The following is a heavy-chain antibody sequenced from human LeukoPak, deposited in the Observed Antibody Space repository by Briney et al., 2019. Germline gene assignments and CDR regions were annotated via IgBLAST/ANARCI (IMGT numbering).Heavy chain of an antibody. D-gene: IGHD2-21*02. CDR2: IYYSGST. J-gene: IGHJ3*02. CDR3: ARGLIVVVTAAPGSDAFDI. CDR1: GGSISSSSYY. Sequence: SETLSLTCTVSGGSISSSSYYWGWIRQPPGKGLEWIGSIYYSGSTYYNPSLKSRVTISVDTSKNQFSLKLSSVTAADTAVHYCARGLIVVVTAAPGSDAFDIWGQGTMVTVSS. V-gene: IGHV4-39*07.